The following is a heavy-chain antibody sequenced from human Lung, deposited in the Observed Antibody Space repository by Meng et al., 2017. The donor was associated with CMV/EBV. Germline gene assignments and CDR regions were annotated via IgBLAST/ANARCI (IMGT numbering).Heavy chain of an antibody. V-gene: IGHV3-21*01. J-gene: IGHJ4*02. D-gene: IGHD2-21*01. CDR1: GFTFSYYS. CDR3: AGFGHRNIWWLGTVGFDY. CDR2: ISSSSSYI. Sequence: ESLKISCAASGFTFSYYSMNWVRQAPGKGLEWVSSISSSSSYIYYADSVKGRFTISRDNAKNSLYLQMNSLRAEDTAVYYCAGFGHRNIWWLGTVGFDYWGKGTRVPVSS.